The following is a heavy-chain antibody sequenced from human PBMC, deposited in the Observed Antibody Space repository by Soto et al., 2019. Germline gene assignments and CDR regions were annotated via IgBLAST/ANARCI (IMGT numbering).Heavy chain of an antibody. CDR3: AKERTSALPLTHQLMFYI. CDR2: INSDGSDT. J-gene: IGHJ1*01. CDR1: GFTLTNYW. D-gene: IGHD1-1*01. V-gene: IGHV3-74*03. Sequence: DVQLVESGGGLVQPGGSLRLSCAASGFTLTNYWMHWVRQSPVRGLMWVARINSDGSDTLYPDYMRGRFTISRDNAKNTVYLQLSRLRADAADVYYCAKERTSALPLTHQLMFYIWGQ.